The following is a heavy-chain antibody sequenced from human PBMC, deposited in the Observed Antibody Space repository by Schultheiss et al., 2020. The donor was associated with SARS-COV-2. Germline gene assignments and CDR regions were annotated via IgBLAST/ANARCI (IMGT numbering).Heavy chain of an antibody. CDR1: GYTFTGYY. CDR3: ARGPPQLVVPAAILDY. Sequence: ASVKVSCMASGYTFTGYYMHWVRQAPGQGLEWMGWINPNSGGTNYAQKFQGRVTMTRDTSISTAYMELSRLRSDDTAVYYCARGPPQLVVPAAILDYWGQGTLVTVSS. CDR2: INPNSGGT. D-gene: IGHD2-2*01. J-gene: IGHJ4*02. V-gene: IGHV1-2*02.